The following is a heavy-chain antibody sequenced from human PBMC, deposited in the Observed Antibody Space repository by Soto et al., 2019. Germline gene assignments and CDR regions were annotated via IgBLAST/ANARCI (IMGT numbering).Heavy chain of an antibody. CDR2: ISYDGSNK. J-gene: IGHJ3*02. V-gene: IGHV3-30*18. D-gene: IGHD5-18*01. CDR1: GFTFRSYG. CDR3: AKEADTAMVCDI. Sequence: QVQLVESGGGVVQPGRSLRVSCAASGFTFRSYGIHWVRQAPGKGLEWVAVISYDGSNKYYADSVKGRFTISRDKSKNTVYLQMNSLRAEDTAVYYCAKEADTAMVCDIWGQGTMVTVSS.